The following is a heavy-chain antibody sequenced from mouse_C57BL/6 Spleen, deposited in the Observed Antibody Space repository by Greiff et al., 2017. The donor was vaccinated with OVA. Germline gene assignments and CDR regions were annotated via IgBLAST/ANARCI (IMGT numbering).Heavy chain of an antibody. V-gene: IGHV1-9*01. Sequence: QVQLQQSGAELMKPGASVKLSCKATGYTFTGSWIEWVKQRPGHGLEWLGEILPGSGSTNYNEKFKGKATFTADTYSNTAYMQLSSLTTEDSAIYYCARSGIRYGYHAWFAYWGQGTLVTVSA. CDR2: ILPGSGST. J-gene: IGHJ3*01. CDR1: GYTFTGSW. CDR3: ARSGIRYGYHAWFAY. D-gene: IGHD2-2*01.